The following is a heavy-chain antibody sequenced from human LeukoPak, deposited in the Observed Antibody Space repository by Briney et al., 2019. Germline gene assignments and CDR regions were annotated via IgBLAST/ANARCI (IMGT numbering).Heavy chain of an antibody. V-gene: IGHV4-34*01. Sequence: SETLSLTCAVYGGSFSGYYWSWIRQPPGKGLEWVGEINHSGSTNYNPSLKSRVTISVDTSKNQFSLKLSSVTAADTAVYYCARGDTLYSSGWAYYFDYWGQGTLVTVSS. CDR3: ARGDTLYSSGWAYYFDY. CDR1: GGSFSGYY. CDR2: INHSGST. J-gene: IGHJ4*02. D-gene: IGHD6-19*01.